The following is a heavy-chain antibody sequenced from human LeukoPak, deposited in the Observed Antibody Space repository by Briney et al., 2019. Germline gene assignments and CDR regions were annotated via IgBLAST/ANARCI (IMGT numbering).Heavy chain of an antibody. CDR3: ARDIWNYFDY. D-gene: IGHD1-1*01. V-gene: IGHV3-7*01. Sequence: GGSLRLSCAVSGFSFRNAWMTWVRQAPGKGLEWVATINPDGSEQYYLDSMKGRFTISRDNAKNSLYLQMNSLRAEDTAVYYCARDIWNYFDYWGQGTLITVSS. CDR1: GFSFRNAW. J-gene: IGHJ4*01. CDR2: INPDGSEQ.